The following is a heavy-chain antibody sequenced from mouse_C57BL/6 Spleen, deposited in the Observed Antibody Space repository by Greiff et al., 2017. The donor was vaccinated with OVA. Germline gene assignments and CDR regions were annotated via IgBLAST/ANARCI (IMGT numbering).Heavy chain of an antibody. CDR2: INPSSGYT. V-gene: IGHV1-4*01. D-gene: IGHD1-1*01. CDR1: GYTFTSYT. CDR3: ARCYGSSYDYAIDY. Sequence: QVQLQQSGAELARPGASVKMSCKASGYTFTSYTMHWVNQRPGQGLEWIGYINPSSGYTKYNQKFKDKATLTADKSSSTAYMQLSSLTSEDSAVYYCARCYGSSYDYAIDYWGQGTSVTVSS. J-gene: IGHJ4*01.